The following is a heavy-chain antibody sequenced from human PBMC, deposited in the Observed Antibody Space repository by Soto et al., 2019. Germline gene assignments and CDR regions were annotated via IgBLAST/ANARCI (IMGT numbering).Heavy chain of an antibody. V-gene: IGHV4-59*01. CDR2: IYYSVST. J-gene: IGHJ5*02. CDR3: ERSTGPMITLFDP. Sequence: PSETLSLTCTVSGGSISSYYWSWIRQPPGKGLEWVGYIYYSVSTNYNPSLRSRVTISVDTSKNQFSLKLSSVTAADTAVYYCERSTGPMITLFDPWGQGTLVTVSS. D-gene: IGHD3-16*01. CDR1: GGSISSYY.